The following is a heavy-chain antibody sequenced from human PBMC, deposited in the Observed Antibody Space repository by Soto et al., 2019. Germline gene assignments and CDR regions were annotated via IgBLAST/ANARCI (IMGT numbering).Heavy chain of an antibody. CDR2: LIPICGTG. V-gene: IGHV1-69*06. D-gene: IGHD2-2*02. CDR1: EDTFSSYG. Sequence: QVQLVQSGAEVKKPGSSVQVSCKASEDTFSSYGFTWLRQAPGQGPEWMGGLIPICGTGKFAEKFQGRVTIAADKSTGAAYLEVSSLRPEDTAGFYCAVGYTTGGFTSLDYWGQGTLVPVSS. CDR3: AVGYTTGGFTSLDY. J-gene: IGHJ4*02.